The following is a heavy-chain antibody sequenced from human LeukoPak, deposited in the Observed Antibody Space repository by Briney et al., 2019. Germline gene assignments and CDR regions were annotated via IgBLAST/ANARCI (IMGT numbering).Heavy chain of an antibody. D-gene: IGHD2-15*01. V-gene: IGHV4-4*07. CDR2: IYTSGST. CDR3: ARARIGYCSGGSCNDAFDI. Sequence: SETLSLTCSVSGGSIKTYYWSWIRQPAGKGLEWIGRIYTSGSTTYNPSLKSRVTISVDTSKNQFSLKLSSVTAADTAAYYCARARIGYCSGGSCNDAFDIWGQGTMVTVSS. CDR1: GGSIKTYY. J-gene: IGHJ3*02.